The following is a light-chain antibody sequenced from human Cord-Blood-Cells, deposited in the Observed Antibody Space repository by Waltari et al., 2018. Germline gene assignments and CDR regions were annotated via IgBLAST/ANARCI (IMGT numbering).Light chain of an antibody. V-gene: IGLV1-47*01. CDR3: AAWDDSLSGV. J-gene: IGLJ3*02. CDR2: RNN. CDR1: SSNIGRNY. Sequence: QSVLTQPPSASGTPGQRVTISCSGSSSNIGRNYVYWYQQLPGTAPQLLIYRNNQRPSGVPDRVSGSKSGTSASLAISGLRSEDEADYYCAAWDDSLSGVFGGGTKLTVL.